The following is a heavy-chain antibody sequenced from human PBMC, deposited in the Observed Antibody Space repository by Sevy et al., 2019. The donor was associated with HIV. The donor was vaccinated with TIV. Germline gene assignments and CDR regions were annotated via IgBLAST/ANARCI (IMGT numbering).Heavy chain of an antibody. CDR3: ARLSAVSRSYNFDY. V-gene: IGHV4-61*01. D-gene: IGHD4-4*01. CDR2: MFYRGST. CDR1: GDSVSSDNYY. Sequence: SETLSLTCTVSGDSVSSDNYYWSWIRQPTGKRLEWIGYMFYRGSTNYNPSLKSRVTISVDTSKNQFSLKLNSVTAADTAVYYCARLSAVSRSYNFDYWGQGTLVTVSS. J-gene: IGHJ4*02.